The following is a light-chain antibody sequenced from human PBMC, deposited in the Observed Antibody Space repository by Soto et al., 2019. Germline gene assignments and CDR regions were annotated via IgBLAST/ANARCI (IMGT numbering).Light chain of an antibody. CDR1: QSVNSN. V-gene: IGKV3-15*01. J-gene: IGKJ1*01. Sequence: DIVLSQSASTLSVSPGERATLSCRASQSVNSNLAWYQQKPGQAPRLLIYGASTRATDIPARFSGSGSETDFTLTISSLQSEDFAVYFCQQYDSWPPPWTFGQGTKVDI. CDR2: GAS. CDR3: QQYDSWPPPWT.